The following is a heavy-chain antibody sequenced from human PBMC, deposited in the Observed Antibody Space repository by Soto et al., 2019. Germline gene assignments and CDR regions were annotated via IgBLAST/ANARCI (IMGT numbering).Heavy chain of an antibody. Sequence: QVQLQESGPGLVKPSETLSLTCTVSGDSISSYYCSWIRQPPGKGLEWIGYIFYTGSTNYNPSLKSRGTISVDTSKNQFSLKLNSVTAADTAVYYCARHRGSASWFDYWGQGTLVTVSS. V-gene: IGHV4-59*08. D-gene: IGHD3-10*01. CDR2: IFYTGST. CDR3: ARHRGSASWFDY. CDR1: GDSISSYY. J-gene: IGHJ4*02.